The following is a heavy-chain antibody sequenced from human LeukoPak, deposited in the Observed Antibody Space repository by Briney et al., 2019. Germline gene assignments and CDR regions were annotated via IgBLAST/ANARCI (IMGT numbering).Heavy chain of an antibody. D-gene: IGHD3-9*01. CDR1: GFTFSSYA. V-gene: IGHV3-23*01. CDR2: ISGSGGST. CDR3: AKDRPYYDILTGPQSS. Sequence: PGGSLRLSCAAPGFTFSSYAMSWVRQAPGKGLEWVSAISGSGGSTYYADSVKGRFTISRDNSKNTLYLQMNSLRAEDTAVYYCAKDRPYYDILTGPQSSWGQGTLVTVSS. J-gene: IGHJ5*02.